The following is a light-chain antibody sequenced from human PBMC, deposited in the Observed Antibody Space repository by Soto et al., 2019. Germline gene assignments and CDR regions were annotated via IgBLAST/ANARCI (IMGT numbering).Light chain of an antibody. Sequence: EIVLTQSPGTLSLSPGERATLSCRASQSVSSSYLAWYQQKPGQAPRILIYGASSRATGIPDRFSGGASGTDFTLTINRLDPEDFAVYYCQLYGISPHLGQGTRLEIK. CDR1: QSVSSSY. J-gene: IGKJ5*01. CDR2: GAS. V-gene: IGKV3-20*01. CDR3: QLYGISPH.